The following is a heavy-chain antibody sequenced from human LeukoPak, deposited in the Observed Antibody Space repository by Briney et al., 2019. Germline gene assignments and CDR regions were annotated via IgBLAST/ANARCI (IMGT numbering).Heavy chain of an antibody. Sequence: PGGSLRLSCAASGFTFSSYAMSWVRQAPGKGLEWVSAISGSGGSTYHADSVKGRFTISRDNSKNTLYLQMNSLRAEDTAVYYCAKVNDYVWGSYRFLDYWGQGTLVTVSS. CDR1: GFTFSSYA. J-gene: IGHJ4*02. D-gene: IGHD3-16*02. CDR2: ISGSGGST. CDR3: AKVNDYVWGSYRFLDY. V-gene: IGHV3-23*01.